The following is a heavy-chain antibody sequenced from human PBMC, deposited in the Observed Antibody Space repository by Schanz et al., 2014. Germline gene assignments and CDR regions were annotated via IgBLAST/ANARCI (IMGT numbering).Heavy chain of an antibody. CDR3: ARDHTTESYYSAGPPIDY. D-gene: IGHD1-26*01. Sequence: QVQLADSGGGLVKPGGSLRLSCTASGFPFSDYFMAWIRQPPGRGLEWVSYIGNGGVTIYYADSVKGRFTISRDNTKNSLFLQMNSLRAEDTAVYYCARDHTTESYYSAGPPIDYWGQGTLXTVSS. V-gene: IGHV3-11*04. CDR2: IGNGGVTI. J-gene: IGHJ4*02. CDR1: GFPFSDYF.